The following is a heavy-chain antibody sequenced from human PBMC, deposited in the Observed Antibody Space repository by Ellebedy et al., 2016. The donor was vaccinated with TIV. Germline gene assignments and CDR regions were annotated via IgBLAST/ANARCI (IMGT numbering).Heavy chain of an antibody. CDR2: IYTSGST. Sequence: SETLSLTXTVSGGSISSYYWSWIRQPAGKGLEWIGRIYTSGSTNYNPSLKSRVTMSVDTSKNQFSLKLSSVTAADTAVYYCAGLVGATLRPSYYYYYGMDVWGQGTTVTVSS. D-gene: IGHD1-26*01. V-gene: IGHV4-4*07. J-gene: IGHJ6*02. CDR3: AGLVGATLRPSYYYYYGMDV. CDR1: GGSISSYY.